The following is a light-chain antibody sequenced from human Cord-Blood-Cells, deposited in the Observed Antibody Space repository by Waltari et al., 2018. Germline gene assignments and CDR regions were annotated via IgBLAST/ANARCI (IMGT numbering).Light chain of an antibody. CDR3: SSYTSSSTHV. V-gene: IGLV2-14*01. Sequence: QSALTHPASVSGSPGQSITTSCTGTRRAVGGYKHVSWYQQHPGTAPKRKIYDVSNRPSGVSNRLSGPKTGNTASLTIAGLQAEDEADYYCSSYTSSSTHVFGTGTKVTVL. CDR1: RRAVGGYKH. J-gene: IGLJ1*01. CDR2: DVS.